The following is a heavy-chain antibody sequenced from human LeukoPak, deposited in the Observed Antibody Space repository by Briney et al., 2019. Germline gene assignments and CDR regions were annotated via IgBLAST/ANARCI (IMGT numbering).Heavy chain of an antibody. Sequence: GGSLRLSCAASGFTFSSYAMSWVRQAPGKGLEWVSAISGSGGSTYYADSVKGRFTISRDNAKNSLYLQMNSLRAEDTAVYYCARGPRYCSGGSCYSGFDYWGQGTLVTVSS. D-gene: IGHD2-15*01. CDR1: GFTFSSYA. J-gene: IGHJ4*02. CDR3: ARGPRYCSGGSCYSGFDY. CDR2: ISGSGGST. V-gene: IGHV3-23*01.